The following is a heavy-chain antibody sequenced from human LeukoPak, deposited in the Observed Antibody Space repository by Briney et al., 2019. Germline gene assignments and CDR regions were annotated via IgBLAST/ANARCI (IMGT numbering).Heavy chain of an antibody. Sequence: PSETLSLTCTVSGASISSSTYYWGWIRQPPGKGLEWIGSFDYSGSIYHNPSLQSRVTISVDTSKNQFSLKLSSVTAADTAVYYCARRGGLGIRGDYYFDYWGQGTVVTVSS. V-gene: IGHV4-39*01. J-gene: IGHJ4*02. CDR1: GASISSSTYY. CDR2: FDYSGSI. CDR3: ARRGGLGIRGDYYFDY. D-gene: IGHD3-16*01.